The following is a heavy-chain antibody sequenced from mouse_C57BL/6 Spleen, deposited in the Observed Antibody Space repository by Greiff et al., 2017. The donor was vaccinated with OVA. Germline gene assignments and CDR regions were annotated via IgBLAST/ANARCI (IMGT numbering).Heavy chain of an antibody. CDR3: ARPSGYGNRGFAY. CDR1: GFTFSSYA. CDR2: ISDGGSYT. J-gene: IGHJ3*01. D-gene: IGHD2-10*02. V-gene: IGHV5-4*01. Sequence: EVQLVESGGGLVKPGGSLKLSCAASGFTFSSYAMSWVRQTPEKRLEWVATISDGGSYTYYPDNVKGRFTISRDNAKNNLYLQMSHLKSEDTAMYYCARPSGYGNRGFAYWGQGTLVTVSA.